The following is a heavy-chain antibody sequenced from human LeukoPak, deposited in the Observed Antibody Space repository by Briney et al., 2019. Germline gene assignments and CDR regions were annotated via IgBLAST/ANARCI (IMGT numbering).Heavy chain of an antibody. CDR2: IYHSGST. J-gene: IGHJ1*01. CDR1: GGSISSSNW. CDR3: AREAYVAVAGTRYFQH. D-gene: IGHD6-19*01. Sequence: PSETLSLTCAVSGGSISSSNWWSWVRQPPGKGLEWIGEIYHSGSTNYNPSLKSRVTISVDKSKNQFSLKLSSVTAADTAVYYCAREAYVAVAGTRYFQHWGQGTLVTVSS. V-gene: IGHV4-4*02.